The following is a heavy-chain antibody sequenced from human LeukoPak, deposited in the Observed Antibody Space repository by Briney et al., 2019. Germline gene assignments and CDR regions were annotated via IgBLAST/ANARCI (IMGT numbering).Heavy chain of an antibody. Sequence: SETLSLTCTVSGGSISSYYWSWIRQPPGKGLEWIGYIYYSGSTNYNPSLKSRVTISVDTSKNQFSLRLSSVTAADTAVYYCARVQAVVPAAPDYWGQGTLVTVSS. CDR1: GGSISSYY. V-gene: IGHV4-59*12. J-gene: IGHJ4*02. D-gene: IGHD2-2*01. CDR2: IYYSGST. CDR3: ARVQAVVPAAPDY.